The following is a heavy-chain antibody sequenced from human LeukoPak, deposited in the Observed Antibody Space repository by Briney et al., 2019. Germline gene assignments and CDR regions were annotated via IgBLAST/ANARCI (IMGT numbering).Heavy chain of an antibody. CDR2: IYTSGST. Sequence: PSETLSLTCTVSGGSISSGSYYWSWIRQPAGKGLEWIGRIYTSGSTNYNPSLKSRVTISVDTSKNQFSLKLSSVTAADTAVYYCARDSITMVRGTGYYFDYWGQGTLVTASS. CDR1: GGSISSGSYY. CDR3: ARDSITMVRGTGYYFDY. J-gene: IGHJ4*02. D-gene: IGHD3-10*01. V-gene: IGHV4-61*02.